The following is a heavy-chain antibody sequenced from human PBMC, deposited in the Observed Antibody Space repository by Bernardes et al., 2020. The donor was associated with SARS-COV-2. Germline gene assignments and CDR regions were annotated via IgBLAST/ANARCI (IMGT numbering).Heavy chain of an antibody. Sequence: GYLRLSCSASGLTVSSDDMTWVRRAPGKGLEWVSVIYSGGTTYYADSVKGRFTISRDNSQSTVSLQMNSLRPEDTAVYYCARGQRNLHYMDVWGKGTTVAVSS. V-gene: IGHV3-66*02. J-gene: IGHJ6*03. CDR1: GLTVSSDD. CDR3: ARGQRNLHYMDV. CDR2: IYSGGTT.